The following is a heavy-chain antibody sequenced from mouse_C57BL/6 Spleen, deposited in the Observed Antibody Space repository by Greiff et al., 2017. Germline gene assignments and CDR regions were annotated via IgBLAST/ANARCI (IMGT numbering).Heavy chain of an antibody. CDR3: AREGITTAHYFDY. Sequence: QVQLQQSGAELVRPGASVKLSCKASGYTFTDYYINWVKQRPGQGLEWIARIYPGSGNTYYNEKFKGKATLTAEKSSSTAYMQLSSLTSEDSAVYFCAREGITTAHYFDYWGQGTTLTVSS. J-gene: IGHJ2*01. D-gene: IGHD1-2*01. CDR1: GYTFTDYY. CDR2: IYPGSGNT. V-gene: IGHV1-76*01.